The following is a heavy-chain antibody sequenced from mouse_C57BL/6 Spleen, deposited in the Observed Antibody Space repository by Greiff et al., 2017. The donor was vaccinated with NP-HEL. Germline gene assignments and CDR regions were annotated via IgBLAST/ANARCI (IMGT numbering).Heavy chain of an antibody. CDR1: GYTFTSYW. D-gene: IGHD3-3*01. CDR2: IDPSDSYT. J-gene: IGHJ1*03. Sequence: QVQLQQPGAELVMPGASVKLSCKASGYTFTSYWMHWVKQRPGQGLEWIGEIDPSDSYTNYNQKFKGKSTLTVDKSSSTAYMQLSRLSSEDSAVYYCARSRGNYWYFDVWGTGTTVTVSS. CDR3: ARSRGNYWYFDV. V-gene: IGHV1-69*01.